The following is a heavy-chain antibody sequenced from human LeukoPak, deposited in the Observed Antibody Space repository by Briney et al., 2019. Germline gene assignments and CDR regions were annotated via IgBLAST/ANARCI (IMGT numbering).Heavy chain of an antibody. D-gene: IGHD4-17*01. V-gene: IGHV3-64D*06. CDR1: GLTFSSYA. Sequence: PGGSLRLSCSASGLTFSSYAMHWVRQAPGKGLEYVSAISSNGGSTYYADSVKGRFTISRDNSKNTLYLQMSSLRAEDTAVYYCVTTVTTSYGDYWGQGTLVTASS. CDR3: VTTVTTSYGDY. CDR2: ISSNGGST. J-gene: IGHJ4*02.